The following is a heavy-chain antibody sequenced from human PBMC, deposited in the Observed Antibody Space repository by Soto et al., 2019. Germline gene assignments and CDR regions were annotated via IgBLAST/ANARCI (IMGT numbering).Heavy chain of an antibody. J-gene: IGHJ6*02. D-gene: IGHD3-10*01. CDR3: ARDHITMVRGVTGHYYYGMDV. CDR2: IYHSGST. CDR1: GYSISSGYY. V-gene: IGHV4-38-2*02. Sequence: PSETLSLTCAVSGYSISSGYYWGWIRQPPGKGLEWIGSIYHSGSTYYKPSLKSRVTIPVDTSKNQFSLKLSSVTAADTAVYYCARDHITMVRGVTGHYYYGMDVWGQGTTVTVSS.